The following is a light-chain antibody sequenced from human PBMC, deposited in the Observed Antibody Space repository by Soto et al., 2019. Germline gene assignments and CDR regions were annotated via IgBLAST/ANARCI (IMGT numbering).Light chain of an antibody. CDR2: EGH. CDR1: SGFVGSFSL. J-gene: IGLJ1*01. CDR3: CLYIGATTYV. V-gene: IGLV2-23*01. Sequence: SVLAQPASVSGSPGQSITISCTGTSGFVGSFSLVSWYQHHPGKAPKVMICEGHRRPSGVPDRFSGSTSVNSASLTISGLQADDEADYYFCLYIGATTYVFGTGTKVTVL.